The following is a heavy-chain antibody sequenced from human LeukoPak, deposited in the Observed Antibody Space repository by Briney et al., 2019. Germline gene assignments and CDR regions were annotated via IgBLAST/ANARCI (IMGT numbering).Heavy chain of an antibody. CDR2: INPNSGGP. CDR3: ARGTILPYYYYGMDD. V-gene: IGHV1-2*06. Sequence: ASVKVSCKASGYTFTGYYIHWVRQVPGQGLEWMGRINPNSGGPNYAQKFQGRVTMTRDTSITTAYMELTWLRSDDTAVYFCARGTILPYYYYGMDDWGQGTTVTVSS. D-gene: IGHD3-3*01. CDR1: GYTFTGYY. J-gene: IGHJ6*02.